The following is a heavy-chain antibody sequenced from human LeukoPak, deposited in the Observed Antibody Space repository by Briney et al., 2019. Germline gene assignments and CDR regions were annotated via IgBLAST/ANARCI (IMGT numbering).Heavy chain of an antibody. Sequence: NSGGSLRLSCAASGFTFSNYNMNWVRQAPGKGLEWVSSITSTSSYIYYADSVKGRFTISRDNAENSLYLQMNSLRAEDTAVYYCAELGITMIGGVWGKGTTVTISS. D-gene: IGHD3-10*02. CDR1: GFTFSNYN. J-gene: IGHJ6*04. V-gene: IGHV3-21*01. CDR3: AELGITMIGGV. CDR2: ITSTSSYI.